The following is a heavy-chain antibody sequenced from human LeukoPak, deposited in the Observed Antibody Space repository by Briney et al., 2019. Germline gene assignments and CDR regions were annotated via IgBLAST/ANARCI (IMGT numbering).Heavy chain of an antibody. V-gene: IGHV3-7*01. Sequence: PGGSLRLSCVASGFTFSNYWMSWVRQAPGKGLERVANINQDVSEKYSVDSVKGRFTFSRDNAKNSLFLQMNSLRADDTAVYYCARDDSSGHYYFDNWGQGTLVTVSS. D-gene: IGHD3-22*01. CDR1: GFTFSNYW. CDR2: INQDVSEK. J-gene: IGHJ4*02. CDR3: ARDDSSGHYYFDN.